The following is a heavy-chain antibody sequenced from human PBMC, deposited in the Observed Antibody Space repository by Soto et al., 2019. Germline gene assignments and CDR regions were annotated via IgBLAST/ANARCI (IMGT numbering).Heavy chain of an antibody. CDR2: IKGDGSTT. CDR1: GSTFSDYW. J-gene: IGHJ3*02. CDR3: ARLSIPGPQRYCSGGSCYSGI. V-gene: IGHV3-74*01. Sequence: TGGSLRLSCGTSGSTFSDYWMHWVRQAPGKGLVWVSRIKGDGSTTSQADSMDGRFTISRDNAKNSLYLQMNSLRAEDTAVYYCARLSIPGPQRYCSGGSCYSGIWGQGTMVTVSS. D-gene: IGHD2-15*01.